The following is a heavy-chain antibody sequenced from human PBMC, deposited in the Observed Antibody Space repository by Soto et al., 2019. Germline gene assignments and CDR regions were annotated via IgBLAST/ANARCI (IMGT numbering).Heavy chain of an antibody. CDR2: ISYDGSRT. V-gene: IGHV3-30*03. J-gene: IGHJ5*01. D-gene: IGHD3-22*01. CDR3: ARWVGGSMYDNSGKYDS. Sequence: QVQLVESGGGVVQPGRSLRLTCAASGFIFSGSGMHWVRQAPGKGLERVALISYDGSRTYYADSVRDRFTISRDNGKNTLYLQMNSVRAEDRAVYFCARWVGGSMYDNSGKYDSWGQGTLVIVSS. CDR1: GFIFSGSG.